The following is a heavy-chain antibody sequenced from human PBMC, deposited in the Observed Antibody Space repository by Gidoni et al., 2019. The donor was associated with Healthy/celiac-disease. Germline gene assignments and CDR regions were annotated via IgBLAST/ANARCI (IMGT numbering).Heavy chain of an antibody. CDR2: IKSKTDGGTT. CDR3: TTERVVVTVFSHFDP. CDR1: GFSFSNAW. D-gene: IGHD2-21*02. J-gene: IGHJ5*02. V-gene: IGHV3-15*01. Sequence: EVQLVESGGGLVMPGGSLRLSCAASGFSFSNAWMSWVRQAPGKGLAWVGRIKSKTDGGTTDYAAPVKGRFTISRDDSKNTLYLQMNSLKTEDTAVYYCTTERVVVTVFSHFDPWGQGTLVTVSS.